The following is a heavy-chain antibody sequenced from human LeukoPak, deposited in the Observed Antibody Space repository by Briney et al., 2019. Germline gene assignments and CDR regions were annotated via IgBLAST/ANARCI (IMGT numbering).Heavy chain of an antibody. J-gene: IGHJ4*02. Sequence: ETLSLTCTVSGGSISSYYWSWVRQAPGKGLEWVSSISSSSSYIYYADSVKGRFTISRDNAKNSLYLQMNSLRAEDTAVYYCATTRELRSFDYWGQGTLVTVSS. V-gene: IGHV3-21*01. D-gene: IGHD1-26*01. CDR2: ISSSSSYI. CDR3: ATTRELRSFDY. CDR1: GGSISSYY.